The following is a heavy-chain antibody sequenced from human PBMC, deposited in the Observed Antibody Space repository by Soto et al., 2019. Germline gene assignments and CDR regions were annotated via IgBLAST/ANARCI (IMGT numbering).Heavy chain of an antibody. CDR2: ISGSGGST. CDR3: AKDRACSGGSGYFNWFDP. V-gene: IGHV3-23*01. Sequence: EVQLLESGGGLVQPGGSLRLSCAASGFTFSSYAMSWVRQAPGKGLEWVSAISGSGGSTYYADSVKGRFTISRDNSKNTLYLQMNSLRAEDTAVYYCAKDRACSGGSGYFNWFDPWGQGTLVTVSS. CDR1: GFTFSSYA. D-gene: IGHD2-15*01. J-gene: IGHJ5*02.